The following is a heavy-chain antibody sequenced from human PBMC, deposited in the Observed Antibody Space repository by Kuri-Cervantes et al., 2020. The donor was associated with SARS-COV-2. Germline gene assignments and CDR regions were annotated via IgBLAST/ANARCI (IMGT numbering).Heavy chain of an antibody. J-gene: IGHJ4*02. CDR2: INPDGSYT. CDR3: AREPYSSSWYYFDY. V-gene: IGHV3-74*01. CDR1: GFTFSGHW. Sequence: GESLKISCAASGFTFSGHWIHWVRQAPGKGLVWVSRINPDGSYTNNADSVKGRFTISRDNSKNTLYLQMNSLRAEDTAVYYCAREPYSSSWYYFDYWGQGTLVTVSS. D-gene: IGHD6-13*01.